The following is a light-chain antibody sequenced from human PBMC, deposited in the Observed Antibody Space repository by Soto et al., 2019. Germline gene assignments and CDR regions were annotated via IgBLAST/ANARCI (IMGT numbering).Light chain of an antibody. Sequence: EIVLTQSPATLSLSPGERATLSCRASQSVSSYLAWYQQKPGQAPRLLIYDASNRATGIPARFSGSGSGTDFTLTISGLEPEDFAVYYCQRRSNWSTTFGQGTKVDIK. CDR3: QRRSNWSTT. CDR1: QSVSSY. CDR2: DAS. V-gene: IGKV3-11*01. J-gene: IGKJ1*01.